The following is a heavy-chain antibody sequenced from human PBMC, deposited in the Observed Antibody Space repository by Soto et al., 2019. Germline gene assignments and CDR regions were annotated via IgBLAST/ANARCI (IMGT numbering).Heavy chain of an antibody. J-gene: IGHJ4*02. V-gene: IGHV4-34*01. CDR3: ARDKITGLFDY. D-gene: IGHD2-8*02. Sequence: QVQLQQWGAGLLKPSETLSLTCAVYGGSFSGYYWTWIRQPPGTGLEWLGEINHSGSTNYNPSLKSRVTISVDTSKNQSSLKLTSVTAADTAVYYCARDKITGLFDYWGKGTLVTVSS. CDR2: INHSGST. CDR1: GGSFSGYY.